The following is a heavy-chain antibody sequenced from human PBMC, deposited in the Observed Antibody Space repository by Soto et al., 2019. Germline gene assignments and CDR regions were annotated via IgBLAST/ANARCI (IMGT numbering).Heavy chain of an antibody. Sequence: GGSLILSCAASGFTFTSFYMSWVRQAPGKGLEWVANIKQDGRDKYYVDSVKGRFTISRDNAQNSLFLQMNSLRAEDTAVYYCAKSRNGDFDYWGQGTLVTVSS. CDR1: GFTFTSFY. CDR2: IKQDGRDK. V-gene: IGHV3-7*01. J-gene: IGHJ4*02. D-gene: IGHD2-8*01. CDR3: AKSRNGDFDY.